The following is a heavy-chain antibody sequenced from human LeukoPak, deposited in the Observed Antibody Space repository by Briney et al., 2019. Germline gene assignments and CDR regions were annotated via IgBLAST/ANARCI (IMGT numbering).Heavy chain of an antibody. Sequence: ASVKVSCKASGGTFSSYAISWVRQAPGQGLEWMGGIIPIFGTANYAQKFQGRVTITADESTSTAYMELSSRRSEDTAVYYCARDKEVADWRSVFDYWGQGTLVTVSS. CDR2: IIPIFGTA. CDR1: GGTFSSYA. CDR3: ARDKEVADWRSVFDY. J-gene: IGHJ4*02. D-gene: IGHD6-19*01. V-gene: IGHV1-69*13.